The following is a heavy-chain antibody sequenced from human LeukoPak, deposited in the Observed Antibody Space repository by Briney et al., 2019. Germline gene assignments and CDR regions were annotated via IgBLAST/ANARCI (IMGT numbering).Heavy chain of an antibody. V-gene: IGHV3-30*18. CDR1: GFTFSSYG. CDR2: ISYDGSNK. Sequence: GGSLRLSCAASGFTFSSYGMHWVRQAPGKGLEWVAVISYDGSNKYYADSVKGRFTISRDNSKNTLYLQMNSLRAEDTAVYYCAKDHSGWYVAPPVYWGQGTLVTVSS. CDR3: AKDHSGWYVAPPVY. J-gene: IGHJ4*02. D-gene: IGHD6-19*01.